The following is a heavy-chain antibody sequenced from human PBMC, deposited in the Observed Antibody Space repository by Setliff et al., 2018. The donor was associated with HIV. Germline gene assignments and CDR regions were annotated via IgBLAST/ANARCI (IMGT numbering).Heavy chain of an antibody. V-gene: IGHV1-2*06. CDR3: ARQDHSSVNSGSLYAFDV. CDR1: GYTFTAYY. CDR2: IEPSSSGT. Sequence: ASVKVSCKASGYTFTAYYIHWVRQAPGHGLQLMGRIEPSSSGTNYIQKFQGRVTITRDTSIYTVYMELTGLTFDDTAVYYCARQDHSSVNSGSLYAFDVWGQGTMVTVSS. J-gene: IGHJ3*01. D-gene: IGHD3-22*01.